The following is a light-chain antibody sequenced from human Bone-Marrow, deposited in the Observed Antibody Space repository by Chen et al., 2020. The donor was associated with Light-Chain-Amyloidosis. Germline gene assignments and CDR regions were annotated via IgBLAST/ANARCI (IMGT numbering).Light chain of an antibody. J-gene: IGKJ1*01. CDR3: QQSSTFRT. V-gene: IGKV1-39*01. CDR1: QNIGTY. CDR2: GAY. Sequence: DIRFSHSPSSLSPSVGERVTITCRASQNIGTYLNWYQQKSGRAPKLLLSGAYNRQSGVPTRFGGTGSGTDFTLIITSLQPEDFATYYCQQSSTFRTFGQGTKVEVK.